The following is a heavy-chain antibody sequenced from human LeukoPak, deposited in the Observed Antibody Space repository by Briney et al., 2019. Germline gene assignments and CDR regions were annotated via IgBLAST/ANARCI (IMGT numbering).Heavy chain of an antibody. CDR2: ISSSSSTI. V-gene: IGHV3-48*01. CDR3: ARDDSGSPRPYYYYYYMDV. Sequence: GGSLRLSCAASGFTFSSYSMNWVRQAPGKGLEWVSYISSSSSTIYYADSVKGRFTISRDNAKNSLYLQMNSLRAEDTAVYYCARDDSGSPRPYYYYYYMDVWGKGTTVTVSS. J-gene: IGHJ6*03. D-gene: IGHD1-26*01. CDR1: GFTFSSYS.